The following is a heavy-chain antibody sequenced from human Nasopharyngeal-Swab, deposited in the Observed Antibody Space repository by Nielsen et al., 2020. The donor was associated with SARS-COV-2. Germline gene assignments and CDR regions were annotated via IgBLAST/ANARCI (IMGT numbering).Heavy chain of an antibody. CDR3: ARDSAEDIVATPTYYYGMDV. D-gene: IGHD5-12*01. V-gene: IGHV3-23*01. CDR2: ISGSGGST. J-gene: IGHJ6*02. CDR1: GFTFSSYA. Sequence: GESLKISCAASGFTFSSYAMSWVRQAPGKGLEWVSAISGSGGSTYYADSVKGRFTISRDNSKNTLYLQMNSLRAEDTAVYYCARDSAEDIVATPTYYYGMDVWGQGTTVTVSS.